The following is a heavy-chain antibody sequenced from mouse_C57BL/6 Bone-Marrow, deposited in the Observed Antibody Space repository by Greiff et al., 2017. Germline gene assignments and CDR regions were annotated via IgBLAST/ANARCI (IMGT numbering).Heavy chain of an antibody. CDR1: GFNIKDDY. CDR3: TTYYGSSYWYFDV. D-gene: IGHD1-1*01. CDR2: IDPENGDT. V-gene: IGHV14-4*01. J-gene: IGHJ1*03. Sequence: VQLKESGAELVRPGASVKLSCTASGFNIKDDYMHWVKQRPEQGLEWIGWIDPENGDTEYASKFQGKATITADTSSNTAYLQLSSLTSEDTAGYYCTTYYGSSYWYFDVWGTGTTVTVSS.